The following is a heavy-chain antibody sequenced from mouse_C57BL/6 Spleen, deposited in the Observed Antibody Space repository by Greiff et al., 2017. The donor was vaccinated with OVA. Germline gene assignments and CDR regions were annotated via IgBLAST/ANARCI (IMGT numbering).Heavy chain of an antibody. D-gene: IGHD2-4*01. CDR1: GYTFTSYW. Sequence: QVQLQQSGAELVRPGTSVKLSCKASGYTFTSYWMHWVKQRPGQGLEWIGVIDPSDSYTNYNQKFKGKATLTVDTSSSTAYMQLSSLTSEDSAVYYCARGDYDRGFAYWGQGTLVTVSA. J-gene: IGHJ3*01. CDR2: IDPSDSYT. V-gene: IGHV1-59*01. CDR3: ARGDYDRGFAY.